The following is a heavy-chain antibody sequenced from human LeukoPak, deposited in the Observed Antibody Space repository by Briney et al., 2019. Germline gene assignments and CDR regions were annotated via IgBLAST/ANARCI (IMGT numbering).Heavy chain of an antibody. CDR1: GDSISRGAYY. Sequence: SETLSLTCTVSGDSISRGAYYWNWIRQHPRKGLEWIGKIYSSGSTYYNPSLKSRVLISIDTSKNQFSLKVRSVTAADTAVYFCARDWGRYAIWGQGTVVIVSS. D-gene: IGHD3-9*01. J-gene: IGHJ3*02. CDR2: IYSSGST. CDR3: ARDWGRYAI. V-gene: IGHV4-31*03.